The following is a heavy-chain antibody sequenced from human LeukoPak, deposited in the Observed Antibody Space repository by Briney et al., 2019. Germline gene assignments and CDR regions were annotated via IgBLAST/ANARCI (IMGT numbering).Heavy chain of an antibody. Sequence: GGSLRLSCAASGFTFSSYSMNWVRQAPGKGLEWVSSISSSSSYIYYADSVKGRFTISRDNAKNSLYLQMNSLRAEDTAVNYCARDGAPSNAFDIWGQGTMVTVSS. CDR3: ARDGAPSNAFDI. J-gene: IGHJ3*02. V-gene: IGHV3-21*01. CDR2: ISSSSSYI. D-gene: IGHD3-16*01. CDR1: GFTFSSYS.